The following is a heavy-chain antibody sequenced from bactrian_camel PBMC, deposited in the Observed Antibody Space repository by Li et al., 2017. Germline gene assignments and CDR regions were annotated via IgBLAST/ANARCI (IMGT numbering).Heavy chain of an antibody. Sequence: HVQLVESGGRTVQAGGSLILSCVANGDTDTINSMGWFRQAPGKEREGVAGIGRDGSTVYADSVKGRFTISKDNAGNTLYLQMNSLKPEDTAMYYCAAGYESWLRPTCDYRHYGQGTQVTVS. V-gene: IGHV3S53*01. CDR1: GDTDTINS. D-gene: IGHD2*01. CDR2: IGRDGST. J-gene: IGHJ4*01.